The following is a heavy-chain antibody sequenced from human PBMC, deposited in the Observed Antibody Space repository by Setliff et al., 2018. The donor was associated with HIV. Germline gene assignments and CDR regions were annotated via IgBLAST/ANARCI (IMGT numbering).Heavy chain of an antibody. V-gene: IGHV1-8*02. CDR3: ARGQPPTPRPYFYHMDV. J-gene: IGHJ6*03. CDR1: GYAFSAYD. D-gene: IGHD2-15*01. Sequence: EASVKVSCKASGYAFSAYDFNWVRQAPGQGLEWVGSMSPQSDNTVYAQKFLGRVTMTMDTSIGTAYMELSSLRSEDTAVYYCARGQPPTPRPYFYHMDVWGNGTSVTVSS. CDR2: MSPQSDNT.